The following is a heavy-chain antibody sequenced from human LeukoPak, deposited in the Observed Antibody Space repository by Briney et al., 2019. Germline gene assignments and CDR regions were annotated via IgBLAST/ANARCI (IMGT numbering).Heavy chain of an antibody. CDR1: GFTFSSYH. CDR3: ARPTFSFDSSGYFDY. D-gene: IGHD3-22*01. CDR2: ISSGSPI. Sequence: GGSLRLSCAASGFTFSSYHMNWVRQAPGKGLEWVSYISSGSPIHYADSVKGRFTISRDNAKNSLYLQMTSLRDEDTAVYYCARPTFSFDSSGYFDYWGQGTLVTVSS. V-gene: IGHV3-48*02. J-gene: IGHJ4*02.